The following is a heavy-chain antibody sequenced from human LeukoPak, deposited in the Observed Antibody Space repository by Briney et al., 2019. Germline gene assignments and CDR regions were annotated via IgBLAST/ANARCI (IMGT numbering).Heavy chain of an antibody. CDR1: GYTFTGYY. CDR3: ARVNNILTGYSSYFDY. Sequence: ASVKVSCKASGYTFTGYYMHWVRQAPGQGLEWMGWINPNSGGTNYAQKFQGRVTMTRDTSISTAYTELSRLRSDDTAVYYCARVNNILTGYSSYFDYWGQGTLVTVSS. J-gene: IGHJ4*02. V-gene: IGHV1-2*02. D-gene: IGHD3-9*01. CDR2: INPNSGGT.